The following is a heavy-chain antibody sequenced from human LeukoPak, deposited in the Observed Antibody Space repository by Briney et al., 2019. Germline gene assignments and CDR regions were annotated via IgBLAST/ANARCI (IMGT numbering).Heavy chain of an antibody. CDR2: MYHSGSA. D-gene: IGHD2-21*01. CDR3: ARVLPAYWNGDPPYYMDV. J-gene: IGHJ6*03. Sequence: PSETLSPTCTVSGGSIDSYFWTWIRQPPGKGLEFIGNMYHSGSASYNDSLKGRATISLGSSRKEFSLKLTSVTAADTAVYFCARVLPAYWNGDPPYYMDVWGKGTTVTVSS. V-gene: IGHV4-59*01. CDR1: GGSIDSYF.